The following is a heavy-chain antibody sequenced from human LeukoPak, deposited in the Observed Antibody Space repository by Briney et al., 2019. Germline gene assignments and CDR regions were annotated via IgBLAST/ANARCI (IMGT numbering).Heavy chain of an antibody. CDR1: SDSLGSFY. CDR3: ARHPLYDSSVYFDY. J-gene: IGHJ4*02. D-gene: IGHD3-22*01. V-gene: IGHV4-59*08. CDR2: VSYSGDT. Sequence: PSETLSLTCSVSSDSLGSFYWSWLRQPPGKGLEWIGHVSYSGDTNYNPSLKSRVTISVDTSKNEISLKLSSVTAADTAVYYCARHPLYDSSVYFDYWGQGTLVTVSS.